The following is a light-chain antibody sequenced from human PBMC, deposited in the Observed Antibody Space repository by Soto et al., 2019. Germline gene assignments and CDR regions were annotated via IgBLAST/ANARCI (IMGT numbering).Light chain of an antibody. CDR3: SSYTSSTVV. V-gene: IGLV2-14*01. CDR1: SSDVGGYNY. J-gene: IGLJ2*01. CDR2: DVS. Sequence: QSALTQPASVSGSPGQSITISCTGTSSDVGGYNYVSWYHQHPGKAPKLRIYDVSNRPSGVSNRFSGSKSGNTASLTISGRQAEDEADYYCSSYTSSTVVFGGGTKLTVL.